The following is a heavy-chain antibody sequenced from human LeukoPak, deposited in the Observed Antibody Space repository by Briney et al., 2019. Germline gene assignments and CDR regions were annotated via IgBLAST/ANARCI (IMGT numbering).Heavy chain of an antibody. CDR3: ARGTTPVKPFDY. CDR2: IYSGGST. CDR1: GFTFEDYA. J-gene: IGHJ4*02. V-gene: IGHV3-66*01. D-gene: IGHD4-23*01. Sequence: GGSLRLSCAASGFTFEDYAMHWVRLAPGKGLEWVSVIYSGGSTYYADSVKGRFTISRDNSKNTLYLQMNSLRAEDTAVYYCARGTTPVKPFDYWGQGTLVTVSS.